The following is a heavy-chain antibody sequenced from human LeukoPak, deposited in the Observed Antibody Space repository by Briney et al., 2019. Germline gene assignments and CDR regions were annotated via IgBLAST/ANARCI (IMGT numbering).Heavy chain of an antibody. CDR1: GFIFSNSW. J-gene: IGHJ3*01. CDR3: ARYRSLDL. Sequence: GGSLRLSCAASGFIFSNSWMTWVRQAPGRGLEWVANIKQDGSDKYYVDSVKGRFTISKDNAKNSLFLQMNSLRAEDTAVYYCARYRSLDLWGQGTMVTVSS. V-gene: IGHV3-7*05. D-gene: IGHD1-26*01. CDR2: IKQDGSDK.